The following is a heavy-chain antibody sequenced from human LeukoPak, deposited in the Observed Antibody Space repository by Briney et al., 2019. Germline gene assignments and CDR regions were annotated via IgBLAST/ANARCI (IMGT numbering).Heavy chain of an antibody. CDR3: ARDPHGYNSYFDY. CDR1: GFTVSSNY. V-gene: IGHV3-53*01. D-gene: IGHD5-24*01. J-gene: IGHJ4*02. CDR2: IYSGGST. Sequence: GGSLRLSCAASGFTVSSNYMSWVRQAPGKGLEWVSVIYSGGSTYYADSVKGRFTISRDNSKNTLYLQMNSLRAGDTAVYYCARDPHGYNSYFDYWGQGTLVTVSS.